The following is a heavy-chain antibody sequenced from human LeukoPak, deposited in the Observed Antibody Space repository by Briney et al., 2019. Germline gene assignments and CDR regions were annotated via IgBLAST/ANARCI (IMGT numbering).Heavy chain of an antibody. Sequence: PGGSLRLSCAASALTFSNYWMRWVRQAPGKGLEWVANIKEDGSAKYYVDSGKGRFTIARDNAKNSLYLQMNSLRGEDTAVYYCATEVYYYMDVWGKGTPVTVSS. J-gene: IGHJ6*03. CDR3: ATEVYYYMDV. V-gene: IGHV3-7*04. CDR2: IKEDGSAK. CDR1: ALTFSNYW.